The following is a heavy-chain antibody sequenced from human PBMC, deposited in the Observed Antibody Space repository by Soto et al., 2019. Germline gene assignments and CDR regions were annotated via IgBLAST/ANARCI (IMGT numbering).Heavy chain of an antibody. V-gene: IGHV3-15*01. CDR1: GITFPNAW. J-gene: IGHJ4*02. CDR3: TTDSGDYEDF. D-gene: IGHD4-17*01. Sequence: EVQLVESGGDLVKPGGCLRLSCAASGITFPNAWMSWVRQPPGKGLEWVGRIKNRADGGTADYAAPVRGRFTISRDDSKNTLFLQMNSLEAEDTAVYYCTTDSGDYEDFWGQGTLVTVSS. CDR2: IKNRADGGTA.